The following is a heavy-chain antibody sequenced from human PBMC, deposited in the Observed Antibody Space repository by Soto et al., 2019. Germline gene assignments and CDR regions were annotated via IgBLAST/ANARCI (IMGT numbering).Heavy chain of an antibody. J-gene: IGHJ1*01. CDR2: IHPGDSET. V-gene: IGHV5-51*01. D-gene: IGHD1-20*01. Sequence: PGESLKISCKGSGYSYTSNWIGLVRQMPGKGLEWVGLIHPGDSETRYSPSFQGQVIISVDKSISTAYLQWSSLKASDTAVYYCARHDGGISGTRFQHWGQGTLVTVSS. CDR3: ARHDGGISGTRFQH. CDR1: GYSYTSNW.